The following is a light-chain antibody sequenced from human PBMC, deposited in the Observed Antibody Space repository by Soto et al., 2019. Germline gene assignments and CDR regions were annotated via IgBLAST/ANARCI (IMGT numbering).Light chain of an antibody. J-gene: IGKJ2*01. Sequence: DVLMTQSPSSLSASVGDRVTITCQASQDINNYLNWYQQKPGKAPKLLIYDASNLETGVPSRFSGSGSGTEFTFTISSLQPEDIATYFCQQCDNLPYTFGQGTKLE. CDR2: DAS. CDR1: QDINNY. V-gene: IGKV1-33*01. CDR3: QQCDNLPYT.